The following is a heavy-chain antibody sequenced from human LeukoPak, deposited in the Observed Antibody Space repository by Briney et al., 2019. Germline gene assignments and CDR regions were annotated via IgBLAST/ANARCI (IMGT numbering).Heavy chain of an antibody. CDR3: ARLYSGSYSLDF. Sequence: GESLKISCKASGYSFTNYWIGWVRQMPGKGLEWMGVVYPGDPDTRYSPSFQGQVTISADKSFTTAFLQWSSLKASDTAIYYCARLYSGSYSLDFWGQGTLVTVSA. J-gene: IGHJ4*02. V-gene: IGHV5-51*01. CDR1: GYSFTNYW. CDR2: VYPGDPDT. D-gene: IGHD1-26*01.